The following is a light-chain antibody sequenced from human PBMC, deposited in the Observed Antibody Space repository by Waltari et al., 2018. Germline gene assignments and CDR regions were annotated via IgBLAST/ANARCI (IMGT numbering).Light chain of an antibody. Sequence: QSALTQPASVSGSPGQSITIFCAGTSSDVGGYDYVSWYQQHPGNAPELIIYDVSNRPSGVSDRFSGSKSGNTASLTISGLQADDEADYYCSSYSSSSTLYVFGTGTKVTV. CDR2: DVS. V-gene: IGLV2-14*03. CDR1: SSDVGGYDY. CDR3: SSYSSSSTLYV. J-gene: IGLJ1*01.